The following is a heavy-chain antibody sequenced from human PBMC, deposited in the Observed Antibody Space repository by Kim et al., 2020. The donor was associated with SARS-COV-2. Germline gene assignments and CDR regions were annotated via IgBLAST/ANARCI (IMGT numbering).Heavy chain of an antibody. Sequence: ASVKVSCKASAYTFRSYAVHWVRQAPGQRLEWMGWINAGNGDTKYSQRFQGRVTIARDTSASTAYMELSSLTYEDTAVYYCARDSDRQWLEGAFDHWGQGTLVTVSS. V-gene: IGHV1-3*01. CDR3: ARDSDRQWLEGAFDH. J-gene: IGHJ4*02. CDR1: AYTFRSYA. D-gene: IGHD6-19*01. CDR2: INAGNGDT.